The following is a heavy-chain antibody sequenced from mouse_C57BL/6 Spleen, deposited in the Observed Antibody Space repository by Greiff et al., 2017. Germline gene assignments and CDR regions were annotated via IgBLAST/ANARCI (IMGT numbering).Heavy chain of an antibody. CDR1: GNTFTDYY. Sequence: EVQLQQSGPELVKPGASVKISCKASGNTFTDYYMNWVKQSHGKSLEWIGDINPNNGGTSYNQKFKGKATLTVDKSSGTAYMELRSLTSEDSAVYYCARGGLWLRQRYAMDYWGQGTSVTVSS. V-gene: IGHV1-26*01. CDR3: ARGGLWLRQRYAMDY. J-gene: IGHJ4*01. CDR2: INPNNGGT. D-gene: IGHD2-2*01.